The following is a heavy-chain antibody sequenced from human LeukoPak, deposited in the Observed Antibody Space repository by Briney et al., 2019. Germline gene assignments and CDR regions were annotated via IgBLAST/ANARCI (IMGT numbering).Heavy chain of an antibody. CDR2: IIPIFGTA. CDR1: GGTFSSYA. J-gene: IGHJ6*02. CDR3: ARDSETIRPRPPNYYYYYGMDV. Sequence: SVKVSCKASGGTFSSYAISWVRQAPGQGLEWMGGIIPIFGTANYAQKFQGRVTITADESTSTAYMELSSLRSEDTAVYYCARDSETIRPRPPNYYYYYGMDVWGQGTTVTVSS. D-gene: IGHD3-3*01. V-gene: IGHV1-69*13.